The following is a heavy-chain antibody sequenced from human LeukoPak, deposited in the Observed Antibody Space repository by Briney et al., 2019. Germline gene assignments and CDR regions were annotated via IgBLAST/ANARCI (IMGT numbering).Heavy chain of an antibody. CDR1: GYTFTGYY. J-gene: IGHJ4*02. D-gene: IGHD1-1*01. V-gene: IGHV1-2*06. Sequence: ASVKVSCKASGYTFTGYYMHWVRQAPGQGLEWMGRINPNSGGTNYAQKFQGRVTMTRDTSISTAYMVLSRLRSDDTAVYYCARTGGNEFSRDYWGQGTLVTVSS. CDR2: INPNSGGT. CDR3: ARTGGNEFSRDY.